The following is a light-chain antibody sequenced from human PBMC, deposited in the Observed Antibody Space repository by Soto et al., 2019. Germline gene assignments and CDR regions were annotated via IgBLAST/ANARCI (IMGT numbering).Light chain of an antibody. Sequence: DIQMTHSPSSLSASVGDRVTITSRASQSISSYLNWYQQKPGKAPKLLIYAASSLQSGVPARFSGSGSGTDFTLTISSLEPEDFAVYYCQQRSNWPPAFGQGTKVDIK. CDR1: QSISSY. J-gene: IGKJ1*01. CDR3: QQRSNWPPA. CDR2: AAS. V-gene: IGKV1-39*01.